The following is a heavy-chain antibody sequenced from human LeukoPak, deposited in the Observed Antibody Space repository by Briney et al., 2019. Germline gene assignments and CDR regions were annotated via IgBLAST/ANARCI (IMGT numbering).Heavy chain of an antibody. V-gene: IGHV1-18*04. J-gene: IGHJ4*02. CDR3: AREGPHGSGIYYNPLDY. Sequence: ASVKVSCKASGYTFTSYGISWVRQAPGQGLEWMGWISAYNGNTNYAQKLQGRVTMTTDTSTSTAYMELRSLRSDDTALYYCAREGPHGSGIYYNPLDYWGQGALVIVSS. CDR2: ISAYNGNT. D-gene: IGHD3-10*01. CDR1: GYTFTSYG.